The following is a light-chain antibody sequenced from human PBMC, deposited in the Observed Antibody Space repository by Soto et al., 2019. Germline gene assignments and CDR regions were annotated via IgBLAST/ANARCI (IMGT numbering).Light chain of an antibody. CDR1: QSLLHSNGYKY. CDR3: MQALQTHMYT. CDR2: LCS. V-gene: IGKV2-28*01. J-gene: IGKJ2*01. Sequence: EIVMTPSPLSLPFTPGETASISCTSSQSLLHSNGYKYLDWYLQKAGQSPQLLIYLCSNRTSGVHDRFSGSESGRDFTLKIRRVEAEDVGVYYCMQALQTHMYTCGQGTKLEIK.